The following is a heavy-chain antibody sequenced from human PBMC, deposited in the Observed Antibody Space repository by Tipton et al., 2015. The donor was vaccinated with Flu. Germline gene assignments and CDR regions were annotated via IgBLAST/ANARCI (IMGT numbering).Heavy chain of an antibody. J-gene: IGHJ5*02. V-gene: IGHV3-74*01. CDR1: GFIFSSYW. Sequence: SLRLSCAASGFIFSSYWMHWVRQAPGKGLVWVSRINPDGSSTSYADSVKGRFSISRDNAKNSLYLQMNSLRAEDTGIYFCVRAIGTSGSSWGQGTLVTVSS. D-gene: IGHD3-10*01. CDR2: INPDGSST. CDR3: VRAIGTSGSS.